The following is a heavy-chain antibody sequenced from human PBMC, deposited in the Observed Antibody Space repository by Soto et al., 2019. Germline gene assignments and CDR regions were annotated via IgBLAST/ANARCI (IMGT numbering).Heavy chain of an antibody. V-gene: IGHV3-23*01. J-gene: IGHJ2*01. CDR1: GFTFSIYA. Sequence: EVQLLESGGGLVQPGGSLRLSCAASGFTFSIYAMSWVRQAPGKGLEWVSAISGSGGSIYFANSVKGRFTISRDNAKDTIYMQRNSLRAEDTAVYYCAITHNCGVDCRAGTFLFFDLWGRGTMVTVSS. D-gene: IGHD2-21*02. CDR3: AITHNCGVDCRAGTFLFFDL. CDR2: ISGSGGSI.